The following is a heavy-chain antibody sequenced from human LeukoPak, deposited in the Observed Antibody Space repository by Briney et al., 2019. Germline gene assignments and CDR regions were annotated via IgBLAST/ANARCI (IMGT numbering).Heavy chain of an antibody. CDR2: IYHSGST. CDR1: GGSVSFYY. J-gene: IGHJ5*02. V-gene: IGHV4-59*02. D-gene: IGHD1-7*01. CDR3: ARVSVGITGTWWFDP. Sequence: SEILSLTCTVSGGSVSFYYWSWIRQPPGKGLEWIGYIYHSGSTYYNPSLKSRVTISVDRSKNQFSLKLSSVTAADTAVYYRARVSVGITGTWWFDPWGQGTLVTVSS.